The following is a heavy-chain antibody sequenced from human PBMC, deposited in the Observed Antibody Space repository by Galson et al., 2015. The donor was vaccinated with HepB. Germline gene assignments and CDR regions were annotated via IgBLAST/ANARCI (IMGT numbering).Heavy chain of an antibody. CDR2: FDPEDGET. D-gene: IGHD4-17*01. Sequence: SVKVSCKVSGYTLTELSMHWVRQAPGKGLEWMGGFDPEDGETIYAQKFQGRVTMTEDTSTDTAYMELSSLRSEDTAVYYCATVAVTVTLRGYYYGMDVWGQGTTVTVSS. CDR1: GYTLTELS. V-gene: IGHV1-24*01. J-gene: IGHJ6*02. CDR3: ATVAVTVTLRGYYYGMDV.